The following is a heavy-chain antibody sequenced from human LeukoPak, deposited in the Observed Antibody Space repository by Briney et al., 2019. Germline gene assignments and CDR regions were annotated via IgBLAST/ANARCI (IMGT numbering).Heavy chain of an antibody. Sequence: GGALRLSCAASGFTFSNYAMMWVRQAPGKGLEWVSSITGGGDTYYVDSVKGRFTVSRDNSKNTLYLQINSLTADDTALYYCAKGKAAGAVDWFDPWGQGTLVTVSS. CDR3: AKGKAAGAVDWFDP. J-gene: IGHJ5*02. D-gene: IGHD6-13*01. CDR2: ITGGGDT. V-gene: IGHV3-23*01. CDR1: GFTFSNYA.